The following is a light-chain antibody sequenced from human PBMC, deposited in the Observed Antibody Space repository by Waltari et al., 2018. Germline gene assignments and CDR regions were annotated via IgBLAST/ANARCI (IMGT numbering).Light chain of an antibody. CDR1: NIGSKS. J-gene: IGLJ3*02. CDR3: QVWDDVTDSGV. V-gene: IGLV3-21*04. CDR2: YDS. Sequence: YVLTQPPSVSVDPGKTARLTRGGDNIGSKSVNWYQQKPGQAPVLVMFYDSDRASEIPERFSGSNSGNTATLTISWVEAGDEADYHCQVWDDVTDSGVFGGGTKLTVL.